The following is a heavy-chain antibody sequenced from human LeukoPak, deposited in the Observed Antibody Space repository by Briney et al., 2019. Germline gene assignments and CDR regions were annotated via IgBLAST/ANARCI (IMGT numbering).Heavy chain of an antibody. J-gene: IGHJ4*02. D-gene: IGHD6-13*01. CDR2: INPNSGGT. Sequence: ASVKVSCKASGYTFTDYYMHWVRQAPGQGLEWMGWINPNSGGTNYAQKFQGWVTMTRDTSISTAYMELSRLRSDDTAVYYCARVAGNSSSWYGLAFDYWGQGTLVTVSS. CDR3: ARVAGNSSSWYGLAFDY. V-gene: IGHV1-2*04. CDR1: GYTFTDYY.